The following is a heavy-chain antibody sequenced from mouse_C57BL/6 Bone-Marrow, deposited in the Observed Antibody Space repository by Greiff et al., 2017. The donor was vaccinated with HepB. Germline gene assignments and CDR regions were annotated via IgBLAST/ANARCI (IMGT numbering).Heavy chain of an antibody. CDR3: ARGGGNFYYFYY. CDR1: GFTFSSYG. CDR2: ISSGGSYT. J-gene: IGHJ2*01. Sequence: EVMLVESGRDLVKPGGSLKLSCAASGFTFSSYGMSWVRQTPDKRLEWVATISSGGSYTYYPDSVKGRFTISRDNAKNTLYLQMSSLKSEDTAMYYCARGGGNFYYFYYWGQGTTLTVSS. V-gene: IGHV5-6*01. D-gene: IGHD2-1*01.